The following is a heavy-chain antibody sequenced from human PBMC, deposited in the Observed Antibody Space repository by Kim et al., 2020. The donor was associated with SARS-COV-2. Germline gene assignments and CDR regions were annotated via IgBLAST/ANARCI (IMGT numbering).Heavy chain of an antibody. Sequence: GGSLRLSCAASEITVSSIYMSWVRQAPGKGLEWLSVLHSGGRTYYADSVKGRFTISRDNFMNTLYLQMNSLRAEDTAVYYCVEQKFQYDSGWYWWDYWGQGTLVTVSS. J-gene: IGHJ4*02. CDR2: LHSGGRT. D-gene: IGHD6-19*01. CDR3: VEQKFQYDSGWYWWDY. V-gene: IGHV3-66*01. CDR1: EITVSSIY.